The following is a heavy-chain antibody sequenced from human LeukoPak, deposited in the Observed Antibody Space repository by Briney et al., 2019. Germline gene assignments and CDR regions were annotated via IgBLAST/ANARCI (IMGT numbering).Heavy chain of an antibody. CDR1: GFTFSSYG. D-gene: IGHD3-22*01. V-gene: IGHV4-4*02. CDR3: ARDRRYYDSSAYIRGFDY. Sequence: GSLRLSCAASGFTFSSYGMHWVRQAPGKGLEWIGEIYHSGSTNYNPSLKSRVTISVDKSKNQFSLNLSSVTAADTAVYYCARDRRYYDSSAYIRGFDYWGQGTLVTVSS. CDR2: IYHSGST. J-gene: IGHJ4*02.